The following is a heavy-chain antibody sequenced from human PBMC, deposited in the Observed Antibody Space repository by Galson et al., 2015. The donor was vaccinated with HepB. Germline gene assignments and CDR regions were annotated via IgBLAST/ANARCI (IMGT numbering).Heavy chain of an antibody. Sequence: SLRLSCAASGFTFSSYAMHWVRQAPGKGLEWVAVISYDGSNKYYADSVKGRFTISRDNSKNTLYLQMNSLRAEDTAVYYCARDPGYCTSTSCYANLFDFWGQGSLVTVSS. D-gene: IGHD2-2*01. CDR3: ARDPGYCTSTSCYANLFDF. J-gene: IGHJ4*02. V-gene: IGHV3-30*04. CDR2: ISYDGSNK. CDR1: GFTFSSYA.